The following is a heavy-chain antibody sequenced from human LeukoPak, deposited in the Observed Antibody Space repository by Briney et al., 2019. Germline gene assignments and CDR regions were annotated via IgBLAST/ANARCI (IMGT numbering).Heavy chain of an antibody. Sequence: ASVKVSCKASGHPFTSYEINWVRQAPGQGLEWLGWMNPNNDETGYEAKFQGRVAMTMNMSINTAYMELSGLRSEDTAVYYCARVPGDYWGQGTLVTVSS. CDR3: ARVPGDY. CDR2: MNPNNDET. J-gene: IGHJ4*02. V-gene: IGHV1-8*01. CDR1: GHPFTSYE. D-gene: IGHD1-14*01.